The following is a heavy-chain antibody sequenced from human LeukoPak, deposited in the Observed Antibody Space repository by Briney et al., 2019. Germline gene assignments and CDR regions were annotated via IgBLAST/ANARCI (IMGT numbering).Heavy chain of an antibody. CDR2: ISYDGSDK. CDR1: GFTFSSCG. CDR3: AKALTSGWYLDAFNI. J-gene: IGHJ3*02. D-gene: IGHD6-19*01. V-gene: IGHV3-30*18. Sequence: GGSLRLSCAASGFTFSSCGMHWVRQAPGKGLEWVAVISYDGSDKYYADSVKGRFTISRDNSKNTLFLEMNSLRAEDTAVYYCAKALTSGWYLDAFNIWGQGTMVTVSS.